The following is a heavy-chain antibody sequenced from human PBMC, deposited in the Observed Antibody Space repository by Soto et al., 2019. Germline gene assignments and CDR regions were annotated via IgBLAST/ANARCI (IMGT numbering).Heavy chain of an antibody. CDR3: ARSKISEQQLVNWFDP. V-gene: IGHV1-18*01. CDR2: ISPYNGNT. Sequence: ASVKVSCKASGYTLTSYSISWVRQAPGQGLEWMGWISPYNGNTNYAQGFQGWVTMTRDTSMSTAYLDLRSLRSDDTAVYYCARSKISEQQLVNWFDPWGQGTLVTVSS. J-gene: IGHJ5*02. CDR1: GYTLTSYS. D-gene: IGHD6-13*01.